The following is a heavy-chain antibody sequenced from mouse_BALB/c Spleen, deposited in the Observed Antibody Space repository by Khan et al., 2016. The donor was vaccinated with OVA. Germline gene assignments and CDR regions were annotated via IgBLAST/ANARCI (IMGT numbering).Heavy chain of an antibody. CDR1: GFTFSSFV. CDR2: ISSAATYT. Sequence: LFYSGGDLVEPGGSLKLSCAASGFTFSSFVMSWVRQTPEKRLEWVATISSAATYTYYPDSVKGRFTISRDNAKNTLYLQMNSLRSDDTAIYYCEDGKYCWFAYWGQGTLVTVST. D-gene: IGHD1-1*01. CDR3: EDGKYCWFAY. V-gene: IGHV5-9-1*01. J-gene: IGHJ3*01.